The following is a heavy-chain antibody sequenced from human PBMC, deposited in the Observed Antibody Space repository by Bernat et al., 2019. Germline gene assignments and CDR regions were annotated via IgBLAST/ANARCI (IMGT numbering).Heavy chain of an antibody. CDR2: ISGSGGST. D-gene: IGHD2-15*01. V-gene: IGHV3-23*01. CDR3: AKDRAPYCSGGSCYYFDY. CDR1: GFTFSSYA. J-gene: IGHJ4*02. Sequence: EVQLLESGGGLVQPGGSLRLSCAASGFTFSSYAMSWVRQAPGKGLEWVSAISGSGGSTYYADSVKGRFTISRDNSKNTLYLQMNSLRAEDTAVYCCAKDRAPYCSGGSCYYFDYWGQGTLVTVSS.